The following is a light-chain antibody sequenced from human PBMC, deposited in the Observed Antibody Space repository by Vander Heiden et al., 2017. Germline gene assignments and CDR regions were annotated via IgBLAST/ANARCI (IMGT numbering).Light chain of an antibody. V-gene: IGKV1-33*01. CDR3: RQHYRFPYT. CDR2: DAS. CDR1: QDINNY. Sequence: DIQMTQSPSSLSASVGDRVTITCQASQDINNYLNWYQQKPGKAPKLLIYDASNLETGVPSRFSGSESGTDFTFSISSLQPEDIATYFCRQHYRFPYTFGQGTKLET. J-gene: IGKJ2*01.